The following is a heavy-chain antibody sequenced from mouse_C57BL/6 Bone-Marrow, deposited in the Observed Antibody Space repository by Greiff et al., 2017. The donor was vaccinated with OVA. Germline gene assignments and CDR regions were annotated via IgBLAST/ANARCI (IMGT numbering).Heavy chain of an antibody. J-gene: IGHJ4*01. D-gene: IGHD2-4*01. CDR1: GFNIKDYY. Sequence: DVQLQESGAELVKPGASVKLSCTASGFNIKDYYMHWVKQRTEQGLEWIGRIDPEDGESKYAPKFQGKATITADTSSNTAYLQLSSLTSEDTAVYYCAPNYDYDVYYDMDYWGQGTSVTVSS. CDR2: IDPEDGES. V-gene: IGHV14-2*01. CDR3: APNYDYDVYYDMDY.